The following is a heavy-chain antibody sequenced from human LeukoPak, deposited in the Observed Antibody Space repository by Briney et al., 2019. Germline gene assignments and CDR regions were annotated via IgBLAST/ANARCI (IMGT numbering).Heavy chain of an antibody. J-gene: IGHJ4*02. V-gene: IGHV4-34*01. CDR2: INHSGST. CDR3: VRVTSRLGVCDY. CDR1: GGSFSGYY. Sequence: PSETLSLTCAVYGGSFSGYYWSWIRQPPGKGLEWIGEINHSGSTNYNPSLKSRVTISVDTSKNQFSLKLSSVTAADTAVYYCVRVTSRLGVCDYWGQGTLVTVSS. D-gene: IGHD2-8*01.